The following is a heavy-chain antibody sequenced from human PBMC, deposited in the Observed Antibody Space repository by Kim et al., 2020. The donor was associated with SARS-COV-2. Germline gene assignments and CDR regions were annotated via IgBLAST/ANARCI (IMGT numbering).Heavy chain of an antibody. Sequence: GESLKISCKGSGYIFTSYWIGWVRQMPGKGLEWMGIIYPGDSDTRYSPSFQGQVTISADKSISTAYLQWSSLKASDTAMYYCARGQFPITYSGSSHDAFDIWGQGTMVTVSS. J-gene: IGHJ3*02. V-gene: IGHV5-51*01. CDR1: GYIFTSYW. CDR2: IYPGDSDT. CDR3: ARGQFPITYSGSSHDAFDI. D-gene: IGHD1-26*01.